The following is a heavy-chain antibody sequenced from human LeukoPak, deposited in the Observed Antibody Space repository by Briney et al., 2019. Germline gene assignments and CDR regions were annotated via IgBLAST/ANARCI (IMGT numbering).Heavy chain of an antibody. J-gene: IGHJ4*02. V-gene: IGHV3-21*04. CDR3: ARDVSRISDY. CDR1: GFTFSSYS. CDR2: ISSDSNYI. Sequence: PGGSLRLSCAASGFTFSSYSMNWVRQAPGEGLEWVSSISSDSNYIYYADSMKGRFTISRDNAKNSLYLQMNSLRAEDTAVYYCARDVSRISDYWGQGTLVTVSS. D-gene: IGHD2-15*01.